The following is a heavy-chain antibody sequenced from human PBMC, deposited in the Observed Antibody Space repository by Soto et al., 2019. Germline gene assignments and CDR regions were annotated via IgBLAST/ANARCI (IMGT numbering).Heavy chain of an antibody. J-gene: IGHJ4*02. Sequence: SLTCSVSGGSVSNYYWSWFRQPAGKGLEWIGRIYTGGSTNYNPSLKSRVTLSVDTSKNQFSLRLTSVTAADTAVYYCARANVGPPGGGSWTMPFDFWGQGTLVTVSS. CDR1: GGSVSNYY. V-gene: IGHV4-4*07. CDR2: IYTGGST. CDR3: ARANVGPPGGGSWTMPFDF. D-gene: IGHD2-15*01.